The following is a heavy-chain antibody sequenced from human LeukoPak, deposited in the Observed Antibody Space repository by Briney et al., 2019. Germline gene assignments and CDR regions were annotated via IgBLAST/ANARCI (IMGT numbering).Heavy chain of an antibody. V-gene: IGHV4-30-2*05. J-gene: IGHJ4*02. CDR1: GGSISSGGYS. D-gene: IGHD2-2*01. CDR3: ARKYCSSTSCPFDY. CDR2: IYHSGST. Sequence: SQTLSLTCAVSGGSISSGGYSWSWIRQPPGKGLEWIGYIYHSGSTYYNPSLKSRVTISVDTSKNQFSLKLSSVTAADTAVYYCARKYCSSTSCPFDYWGQGTLVTVSS.